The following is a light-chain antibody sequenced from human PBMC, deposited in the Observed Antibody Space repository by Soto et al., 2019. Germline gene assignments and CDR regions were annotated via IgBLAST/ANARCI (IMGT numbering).Light chain of an antibody. Sequence: ETVMTQAPATLSVSPVGRATLSFMASQSISDTLAWYQQKPGQAPRLLIHGASTRATGFPARFSGSGSGTDFTLTISSLQSEDFAVYYCQQYNNWPWTFGQGTKVDIK. CDR2: GAS. J-gene: IGKJ1*01. CDR1: QSISDT. CDR3: QQYNNWPWT. V-gene: IGKV3-15*01.